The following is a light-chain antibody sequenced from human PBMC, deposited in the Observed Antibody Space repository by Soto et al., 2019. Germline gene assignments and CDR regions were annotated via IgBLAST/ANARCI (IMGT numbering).Light chain of an antibody. V-gene: IGKV1-5*01. J-gene: IGKJ1*01. CDR2: DAS. CDR1: QSISSW. Sequence: DIQMTQSPSTLSASVGDRVTITCRASQSISSWLAWYQQKPGKAPKLLIYDASSLESGVPSRFSGSGSGTEFTLTIISLQPDDFATYYCQQYNSYWTVGQGTKVEI. CDR3: QQYNSYWT.